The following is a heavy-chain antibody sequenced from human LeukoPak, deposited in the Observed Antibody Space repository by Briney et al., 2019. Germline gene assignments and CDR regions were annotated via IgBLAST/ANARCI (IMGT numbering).Heavy chain of an antibody. D-gene: IGHD3-10*01. CDR3: ARSGSYSDWFDP. V-gene: IGHV1-69*13. CDR2: IIPIFGTA. Sequence: ASVKVSCKASGGTFSSYAISWVRQAPGQGLEWMRGIIPIFGTANYAQKFQGRVTITADESTSTAYMELSSLRSEDTAVYYCARSGSYSDWFDPRGQGTLVTVSS. CDR1: GGTFSSYA. J-gene: IGHJ5*02.